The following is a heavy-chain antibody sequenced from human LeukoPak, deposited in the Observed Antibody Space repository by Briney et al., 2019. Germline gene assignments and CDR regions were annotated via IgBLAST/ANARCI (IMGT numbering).Heavy chain of an antibody. J-gene: IGHJ3*02. CDR2: VYYSGST. Sequence: SETLSLTCTISGGSISSSDYHWDWIRQPPGKGLEWIGSVYYSGSTYYNPSLESRVSISVDTSKNHFSLKLSSVTAADTAVYFCARPSPTVTPKAFDIWGQGTMVTVSS. CDR1: GGSISSSDYH. CDR3: ARPSPTVTPKAFDI. D-gene: IGHD4-17*01. V-gene: IGHV4-39*02.